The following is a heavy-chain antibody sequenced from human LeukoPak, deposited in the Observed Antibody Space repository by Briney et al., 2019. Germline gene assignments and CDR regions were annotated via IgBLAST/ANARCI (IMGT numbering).Heavy chain of an antibody. V-gene: IGHV1-18*01. CDR3: ARLRRVYNWFDP. J-gene: IGHJ5*02. CDR2: ISVYNGNT. Sequence: GASVKVSCKASGYTFTRYGISWVRQAPGQGLEWMGWISVYNGNTNYAQKLQGRVTMTTDTSTSTAYMELRRLRSDDTAVYYCARLRRVYNWFDPWGQGTLVTVSS. CDR1: GYTFTRYG. D-gene: IGHD4-17*01.